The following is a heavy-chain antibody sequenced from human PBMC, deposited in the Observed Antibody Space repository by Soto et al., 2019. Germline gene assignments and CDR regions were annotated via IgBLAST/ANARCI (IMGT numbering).Heavy chain of an antibody. CDR2: IWYDGSNK. D-gene: IGHD3-3*01. J-gene: IGHJ4*02. Sequence: PGGSLRLSCAASGFTFSSYGMHWVRQAPGKGLEWVAVIWYDGSNKYYADSVKGRFTISRDNSKNTLYLQMNSLRAEDTAVYYCAGRPDFWSGYYVDYWGQGTLVTASS. CDR1: GFTFSSYG. V-gene: IGHV3-33*01. CDR3: AGRPDFWSGYYVDY.